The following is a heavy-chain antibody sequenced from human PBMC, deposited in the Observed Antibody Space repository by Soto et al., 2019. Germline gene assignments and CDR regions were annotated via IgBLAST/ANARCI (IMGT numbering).Heavy chain of an antibody. CDR2: IYHSGST. Sequence: SETLSLTCAVSGGSISSSNWWSWVRQPPGKGLEWIGEIYHSGSTNYNPSLKSRVTISVDKSKNQFSLKLSSVTAADTAVYYCARTTELGAKHAFDIWGQGTMVTVSS. V-gene: IGHV4-4*02. D-gene: IGHD1-26*01. J-gene: IGHJ3*02. CDR1: GGSISSSNW. CDR3: ARTTELGAKHAFDI.